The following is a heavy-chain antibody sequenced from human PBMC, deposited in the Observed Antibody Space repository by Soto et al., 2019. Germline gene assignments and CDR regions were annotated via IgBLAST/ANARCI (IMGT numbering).Heavy chain of an antibody. D-gene: IGHD5-18*01. CDR1: GGSFSGYY. CDR2: INHSGST. Sequence: QVQLQQWGAGLLKPSETLSLTCAVYGGSFSGYYWSWIRQPPGKGLEWIGEINHSGSTNYNPSLKSRVTISVDTSKNQCALKLSSVTAADTAVYYCARAPGYSYGRPFDYWGQGTLVTVSS. CDR3: ARAPGYSYGRPFDY. J-gene: IGHJ4*02. V-gene: IGHV4-34*01.